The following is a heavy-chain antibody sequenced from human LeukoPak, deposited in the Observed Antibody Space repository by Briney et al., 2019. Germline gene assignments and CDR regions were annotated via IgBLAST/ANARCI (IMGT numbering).Heavy chain of an antibody. V-gene: IGHV4-39*01. D-gene: IGHD5-12*01. CDR3: ARQIVADNFDH. J-gene: IGHJ4*02. CDR1: GGSISSSSYY. CDR2: IYYSGST. Sequence: SETLSLTCTVSGGSISSSSYYWGWIRQPPGKGLEWIGSIYYSGSTYYNPSLKSRVTISVDTSKNQFSLKLSSVTAADTAVYYCARQIVADNFDHWGQGTLVTVSS.